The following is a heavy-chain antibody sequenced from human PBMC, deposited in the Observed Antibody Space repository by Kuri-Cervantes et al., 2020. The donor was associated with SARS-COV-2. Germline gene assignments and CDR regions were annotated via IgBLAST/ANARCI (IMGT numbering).Heavy chain of an antibody. CDR1: GGSISSGDYY. V-gene: IGHV4-30-4*01. CDR3: SREPWGYGPGGY. Sequence: SETLSLTCTVSGGSISSGDYYWTWIRQPPGKGLEWIGYIYYSGTTSYNPSLKSRVTISVDTSKNQFSLRLSSVTAADTAVYYCSREPWGYGPGGYWGQETLVTVSS. J-gene: IGHJ4*02. D-gene: IGHD5-18*01. CDR2: IYYSGTT.